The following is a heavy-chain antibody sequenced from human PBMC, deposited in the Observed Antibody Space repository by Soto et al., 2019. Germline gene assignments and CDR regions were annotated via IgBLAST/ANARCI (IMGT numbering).Heavy chain of an antibody. CDR3: AAVESAGYYYDSSGPFDP. J-gene: IGHJ5*02. D-gene: IGHD3-22*01. CDR2: IVVGSGNT. CDR1: GFTFPSSA. Sequence: GASVKVSCKASGFTFPSSAVQWVRQARGQRLEWIGWIVVGSGNTNYAQKFQERVTITRDMSTSTAYMELSSLRSEDTAVYYCAAVESAGYYYDSSGPFDPWGQGTLVTVSS. V-gene: IGHV1-58*01.